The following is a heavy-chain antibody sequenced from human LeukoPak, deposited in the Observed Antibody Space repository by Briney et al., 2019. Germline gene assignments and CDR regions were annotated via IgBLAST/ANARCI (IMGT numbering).Heavy chain of an antibody. D-gene: IGHD6-19*01. CDR3: ARAPEFSSGWLLDY. Sequence: PSETLSLTCTVSGGSIRSYYWSWIRQPAEKGLEWIGRIYISGSTNYNPSLKSRVTMSVDTSKNQFSLKLSSVTAADTAMYYCARAPEFSSGWLLDYWGQGTLATVSS. J-gene: IGHJ4*02. CDR1: GGSIRSYY. CDR2: IYISGST. V-gene: IGHV4-4*07.